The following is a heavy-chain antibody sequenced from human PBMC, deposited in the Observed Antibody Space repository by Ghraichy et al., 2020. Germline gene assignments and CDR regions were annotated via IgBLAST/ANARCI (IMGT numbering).Heavy chain of an antibody. CDR2: IIPIFGTA. V-gene: IGHV1-69*13. Sequence: SVKVSCKASGGTFSSYAISWVRQAPGQGLEWMGGIIPIFGTANYAQKFQGRVTITADESTSTAYMELSSLRSEDTAVYYCARERESGGYCSGGSCYSAMDVWGKGTTVTVSS. J-gene: IGHJ6*03. CDR1: GGTFSSYA. D-gene: IGHD2-15*01. CDR3: ARERESGGYCSGGSCYSAMDV.